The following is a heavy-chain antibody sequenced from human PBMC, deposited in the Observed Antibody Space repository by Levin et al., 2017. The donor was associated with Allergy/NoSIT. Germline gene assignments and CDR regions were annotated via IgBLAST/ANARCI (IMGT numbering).Heavy chain of an antibody. J-gene: IGHJ6*02. CDR2: IYYSGST. V-gene: IGHV4-59*01. D-gene: IGHD3-22*01. Sequence: SETLSLTCTVSGGSISSYYWSWIRQPPGKGLEWIGYIYYSGSTNSNPSLKRRVTISVDTSKNQFSLKLSSVTAADTAVYYCARVASRTSGWPYYYDSSGYYLRPYYYGMDVWGQGTTVTVSS. CDR3: ARVASRTSGWPYYYDSSGYYLRPYYYGMDV. CDR1: GGSISSYY.